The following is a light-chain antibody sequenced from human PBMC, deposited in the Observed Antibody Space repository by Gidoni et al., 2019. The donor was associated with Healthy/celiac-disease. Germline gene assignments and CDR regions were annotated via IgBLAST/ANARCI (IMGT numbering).Light chain of an antibody. CDR1: QSVSSSY. V-gene: IGKV3-20*01. CDR3: QQYGSSPQT. Sequence: EIVLTQYPGTLSLSPGERATLSCRASQSVSSSYLAWYQQKPGQAPRLLIYGASRRATGIPDRFSVRWSGTDFTLTISRLEPEYFAVYYCQQYGSSPQTFGQGTKVEIK. J-gene: IGKJ1*01. CDR2: GAS.